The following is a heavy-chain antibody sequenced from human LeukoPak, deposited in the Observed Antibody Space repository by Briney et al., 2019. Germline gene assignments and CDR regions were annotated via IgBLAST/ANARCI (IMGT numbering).Heavy chain of an antibody. CDR1: GGSISSSSYY. CDR2: IYTSGST. V-gene: IGHV4-39*01. Sequence: PSETLSLTCTVSGGSISSSSYYWGWIRQPAGKGLEWIGRIYTSGSTYYNPSLKSRVTISVDTSKNQFSLTLSSVTAADTAVYFCARYSSGWYGPFDPWGQGTLVTVSS. J-gene: IGHJ5*02. D-gene: IGHD6-19*01. CDR3: ARYSSGWYGPFDP.